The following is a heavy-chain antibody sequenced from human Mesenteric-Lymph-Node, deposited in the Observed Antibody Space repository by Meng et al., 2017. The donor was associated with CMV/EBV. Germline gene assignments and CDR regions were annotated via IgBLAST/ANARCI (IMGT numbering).Heavy chain of an antibody. D-gene: IGHD1-14*01. V-gene: IGHV4-34*01. CDR1: GGSFSAYY. Sequence: QVQLQQWGAGLLKPSETLSRTCAGYGGSFSAYYWSWIRQPPGKGLEWIGEINHSGSTNYNPSLKSRITISVDTSKNQFSLKLTSVTAADTAVYFCASLAPLNNTKDKIPSGYWGQGTLVTVSS. CDR3: ASLAPLNNTKDKIPSGY. CDR2: INHSGST. J-gene: IGHJ4*02.